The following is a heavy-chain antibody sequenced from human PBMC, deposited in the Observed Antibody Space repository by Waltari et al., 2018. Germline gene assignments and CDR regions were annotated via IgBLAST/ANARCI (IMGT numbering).Heavy chain of an antibody. V-gene: IGHV1-69*10. CDR2: IIPILGIT. CDR1: GDTITTYS. CDR3: ARSPKIAVAATGAFDY. J-gene: IGHJ4*02. D-gene: IGHD6-19*01. Sequence: QVQLVQSGAEVQKPGSSVKVSCKASGDTITTYSISWVRQAPGQGLEWMGGIIPILGITHYAEKFQGRVTITADKSTSTAYMELSTLRSDDTAVYYCARSPKIAVAATGAFDYWGQGTLVTASA.